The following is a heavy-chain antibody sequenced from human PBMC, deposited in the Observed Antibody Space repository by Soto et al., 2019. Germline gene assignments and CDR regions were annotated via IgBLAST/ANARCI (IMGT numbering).Heavy chain of an antibody. D-gene: IGHD2-15*01. CDR3: ARPAPFLLRRDGYKTPPFHGMDV. Sequence: PGESLKISCKGSGYSFTSYWIGWVRQMPGKGLEWMGIIYPGDSDTRYSPSFQGQVTISADKSISTAYLQWSSLKASDTAMYYCARPAPFLLRRDGYKTPPFHGMDVWGQGTTVTDSS. CDR2: IYPGDSDT. V-gene: IGHV5-51*01. J-gene: IGHJ6*02. CDR1: GYSFTSYW.